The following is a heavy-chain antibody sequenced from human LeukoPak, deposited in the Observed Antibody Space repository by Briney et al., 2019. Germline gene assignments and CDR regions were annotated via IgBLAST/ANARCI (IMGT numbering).Heavy chain of an antibody. CDR3: ARTYGGNSYYYYGMDV. CDR1: GFDLGHYE. D-gene: IGHD4-23*01. V-gene: IGHV3-48*03. J-gene: IGHJ6*02. CDR2: ISVRAATI. Sequence: GGSLRLSCAASGFDLGHYEVNWVRQAPGKGLEWIAHISVRAATIYYGDSVEGRFTISRDDAKNSLYLQMNSLRAEDTAVYYCARTYGGNSYYYYGMDVWGQGTTVTVSS.